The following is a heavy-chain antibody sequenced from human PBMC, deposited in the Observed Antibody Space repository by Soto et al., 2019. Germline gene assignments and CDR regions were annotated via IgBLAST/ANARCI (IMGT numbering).Heavy chain of an antibody. CDR3: TRVGYYYYYGRDV. Sequence: WGSLRLSCAASGFTFSNAWLSWFRQAPGKGLEWVGRIKSKTDGGTTDYAAPVKGRFTISRDDSKNTLYLQMNSLKTEDTAVYYCTRVGYYYYYGRDVWGQGTTVTV. CDR1: GFTFSNAW. J-gene: IGHJ6*02. CDR2: IKSKTDGGTT. V-gene: IGHV3-15*01.